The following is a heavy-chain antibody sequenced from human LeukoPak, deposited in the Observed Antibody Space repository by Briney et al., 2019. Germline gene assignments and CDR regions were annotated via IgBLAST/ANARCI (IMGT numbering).Heavy chain of an antibody. D-gene: IGHD3-16*02. CDR3: GSEVTAIGGVIVRVAY. CDR1: GYSFIDSY. J-gene: IGHJ4*02. Sequence: GASVKVSCKTSGYSFIDSYMQWVRQAPGQGLEWMGWINPKTGDTKYAQTFQGRVTMTRDTSIRTTYMELSSLRSDDTAIYYCGSEVTAIGGVIVRVAYWGQGTLVSVSS. V-gene: IGHV1-2*02. CDR2: INPKTGDT.